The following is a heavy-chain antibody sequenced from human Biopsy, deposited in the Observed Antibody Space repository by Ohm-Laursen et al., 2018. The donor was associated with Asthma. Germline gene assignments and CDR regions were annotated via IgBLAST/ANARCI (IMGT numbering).Heavy chain of an antibody. V-gene: IGHV4-30-2*06. Sequence: QTLTLTCAVSGDSIDSGDYSWTWIRQSPGVGLEWIGYIYRNGDTYYNPTLKNRVTISIDRSKNQFSLRLRSVTAADTAVYYCARGWNCGGDCYSLDSWGQGTLVIVSA. CDR1: GDSIDSGDYS. J-gene: IGHJ4*02. CDR3: ARGWNCGGDCYSLDS. D-gene: IGHD2-21*02. CDR2: IYRNGDT.